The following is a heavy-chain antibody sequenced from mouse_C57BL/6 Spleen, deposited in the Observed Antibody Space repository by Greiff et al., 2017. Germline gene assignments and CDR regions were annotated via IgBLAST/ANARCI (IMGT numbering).Heavy chain of an antibody. CDR1: GYTFTDYY. Sequence: EVQLQESGPVLVKPGASVKMSCKASGYTFTDYYMNWVKQSHGKSLEWIGVINPYNGGTSYNQKFKGKATLTVDKASSTACMELNSLTSEYSAVYYCARLRFTWDWFAFWGQGTLVTVSA. CDR3: ARLRFTWDWFAF. D-gene: IGHD4-1*01. CDR2: INPYNGGT. V-gene: IGHV1-19*01. J-gene: IGHJ3*01.